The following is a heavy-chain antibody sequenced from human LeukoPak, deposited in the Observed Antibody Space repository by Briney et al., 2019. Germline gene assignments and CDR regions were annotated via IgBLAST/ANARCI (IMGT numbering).Heavy chain of an antibody. CDR2: IIPILGIA. D-gene: IGHD5-12*01. CDR1: GGTFSSYA. V-gene: IGHV1-69*04. CDR3: ARVVAPRDGYNHGEVSYFDY. J-gene: IGHJ4*02. Sequence: SVKVSCKASGGTFSSYAISWVRQAPGQGLEWMGRIIPILGIANYAQKFQGRVTITADKSTSTAYMELSSLRSEDTAVYYCARVVAPRDGYNHGEVSYFDYWGQGTLVTVSS.